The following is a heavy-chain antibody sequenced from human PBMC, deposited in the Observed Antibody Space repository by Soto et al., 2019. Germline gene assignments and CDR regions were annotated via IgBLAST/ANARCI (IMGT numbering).Heavy chain of an antibody. D-gene: IGHD3-22*01. CDR3: AREYYDSSALDY. CDR2: IYYSGST. Sequence: QLQLQESGPGLVKPSETLSLTCTVSGGSISSSSYYWGWIRQPPGKGLEWIGCIYYSGSTYYNPSLKSRVTISVDTSKNQFSLKLSSVTAADTAVYYCAREYYDSSALDYWGQGTLVTVSS. J-gene: IGHJ4*02. V-gene: IGHV4-39*02. CDR1: GGSISSSSYY.